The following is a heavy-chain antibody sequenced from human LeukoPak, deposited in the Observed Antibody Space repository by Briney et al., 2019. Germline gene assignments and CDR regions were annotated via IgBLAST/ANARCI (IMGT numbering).Heavy chain of an antibody. CDR1: GFTFSSYG. CDR2: ISYDGSNK. Sequence: GRSLRLSCTASGFTFSSYGMHWVRQAPGKGLEWVAVISYDGSNKYYADSVKGRFAISRDNSKNTLYLQMNSLRAEDTAEYYCAKAVAKGIAAAGEYYFDYWGQGTLVTVSS. V-gene: IGHV3-30*18. D-gene: IGHD6-13*01. J-gene: IGHJ4*02. CDR3: AKAVAKGIAAAGEYYFDY.